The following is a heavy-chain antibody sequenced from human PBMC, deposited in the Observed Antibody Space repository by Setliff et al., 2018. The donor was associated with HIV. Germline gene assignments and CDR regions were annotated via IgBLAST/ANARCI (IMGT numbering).Heavy chain of an antibody. CDR1: GYTFTDYY. CDR3: AVKPSETLYKRFGDLFEGEGGYYHYYYYMDV. CDR2: VDPEDGET. D-gene: IGHD3-10*01. J-gene: IGHJ6*03. V-gene: IGHV1-69-2*01. Sequence: ASVKVSCKASGYTFTDYYMHWVQQAPGKGLEWMGRVDPEDGETIYAEKFQGRVTITADTSTDTAYMELSSLTSEDTSLYYCAVKPSETLYKRFGDLFEGEGGYYHYYYYMDVWGKGTTVTVSS.